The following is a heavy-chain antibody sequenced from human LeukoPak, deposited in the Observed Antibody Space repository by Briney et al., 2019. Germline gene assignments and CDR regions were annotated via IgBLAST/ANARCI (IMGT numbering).Heavy chain of an antibody. V-gene: IGHV4-39*01. CDR1: GGSISSSSYY. D-gene: IGHD6-19*01. Sequence: TSETLSLTCTVSGGSISSSSYYWGWIRQPPGKGLEWIGSIYYSGSTYYNPSLKSRVTISVDTSKNQFSLKLSSVTAADTAVYYCAGGIAVPVSGEDGEKKSSYYFDYWGQGTLVTVSS. J-gene: IGHJ4*02. CDR3: AGGIAVPVSGEDGEKKSSYYFDY. CDR2: IYYSGST.